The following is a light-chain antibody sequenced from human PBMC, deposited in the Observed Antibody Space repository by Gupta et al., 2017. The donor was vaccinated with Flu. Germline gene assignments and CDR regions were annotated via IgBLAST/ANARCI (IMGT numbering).Light chain of an antibody. CDR2: DTN. CDR3: LLSYSGSWV. CDR1: TGAVTSGHY. Sequence: STGAVTSGHYPYWFQQKPCQAPRTLIYDTNNNHSLTPARFSGSLLGGKASQTLSGAQPEDEANYYCLLSYSGSWVFGGGTKLTVL. J-gene: IGLJ3*02. V-gene: IGLV7-46*01.